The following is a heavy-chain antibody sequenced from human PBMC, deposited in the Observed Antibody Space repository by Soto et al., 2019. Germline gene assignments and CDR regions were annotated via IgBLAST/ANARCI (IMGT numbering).Heavy chain of an antibody. CDR2: TYQSGST. J-gene: IGHJ3*02. Sequence: SETLSLTCVVYGGSFSGYYWTWIRQPPGKGLEWIGYTYQSGSTNYNPSLKSRVTISVDTSKNQFSLKLSSVTAADTVVYYCARDRDYYDSSGYELYAFDIWGQGTMVTVSS. V-gene: IGHV4-34*09. CDR3: ARDRDYYDSSGYELYAFDI. D-gene: IGHD3-22*01. CDR1: GGSFSGYY.